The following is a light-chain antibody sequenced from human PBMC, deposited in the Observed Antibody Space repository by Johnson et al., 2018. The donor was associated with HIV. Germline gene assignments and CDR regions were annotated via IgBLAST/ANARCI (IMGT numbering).Light chain of an antibody. V-gene: IGLV1-51*01. CDR3: GTWSGSLN. CDR1: SSNIGNNY. J-gene: IGLJ1*01. CDR2: DNN. Sequence: QSVLTQPPSVSAAPGQKVTISCSGSSSNIGNNYVSWYKQFPGTAPKLLIYDNNKRPSGIPDRFSGSKSGTSATLGITGLQTVDEADYYCGTWSGSLNFGTWTKVTVL.